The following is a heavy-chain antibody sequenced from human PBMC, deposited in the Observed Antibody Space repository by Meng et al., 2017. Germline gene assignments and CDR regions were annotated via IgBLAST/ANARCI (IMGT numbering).Heavy chain of an antibody. CDR2: INSDGSST. V-gene: IGHV3-74*01. Sequence: GGSLRLSCAASGFTFSSYWMHWVRQAPGKGLVWVSRINSDGSSTSYADSVKGRFTISRDNAKNTLYLQMNSLRAEDTAVYYCARVSMYGSSGWLESYYFDYWGQGTLVTVSS. D-gene: IGHD6-19*01. J-gene: IGHJ4*02. CDR1: GFTFSSYW. CDR3: ARVSMYGSSGWLESYYFDY.